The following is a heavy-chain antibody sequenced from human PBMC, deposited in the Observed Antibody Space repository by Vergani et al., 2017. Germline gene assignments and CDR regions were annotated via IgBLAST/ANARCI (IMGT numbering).Heavy chain of an antibody. CDR1: GYTFSNYY. CDR3: ARGDYGILTGYRY. D-gene: IGHD3-9*01. Sequence: QVQVVQSGAEVKKSGASVKVSCKTSGYTFSNYYMPWVRQAPGQGLEWMGIINPSGGHTNYAQKFKGRVTMTRDTSTSTVYMELSSLRSEETAIYYCARGDYGILTGYRYWGQGTLVTVSA. CDR2: INPSGGHT. V-gene: IGHV1-46*03. J-gene: IGHJ4*02.